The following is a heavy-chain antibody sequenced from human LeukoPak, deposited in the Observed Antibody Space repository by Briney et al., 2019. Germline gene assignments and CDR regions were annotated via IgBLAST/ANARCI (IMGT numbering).Heavy chain of an antibody. V-gene: IGHV1-46*01. CDR3: ARDHPYSSGWYGAFDI. D-gene: IGHD6-19*01. J-gene: IGHJ3*02. CDR1: GYTFTSYY. Sequence: ASVKVSCKASGYTFTSYYMRWVRQAPGQGLEWMGIINPSGGSTSYAQKFQGRVTMTRDTSTSTVYMELSSLRSEDTAVYYCARDHPYSSGWYGAFDIWGQGIMVTVSS. CDR2: INPSGGST.